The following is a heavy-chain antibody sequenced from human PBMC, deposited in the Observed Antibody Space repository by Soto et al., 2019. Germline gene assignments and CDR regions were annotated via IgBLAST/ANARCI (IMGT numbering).Heavy chain of an antibody. CDR1: GFTFSSYW. Sequence: EVQLVESGGGLVQPGGSLRLSCAASGFTFSSYWMTWVRQAPGKGLEWVANIKQDGSAKYYVDSVKGRFTISRDNAKNSLYLQMNSLRAEDTAVYYCASWLKTSGWYVLLEVSFDDWGQGTLVTVSS. V-gene: IGHV3-7*01. CDR2: IKQDGSAK. D-gene: IGHD6-19*01. J-gene: IGHJ4*02. CDR3: ASWLKTSGWYVLLEVSFDD.